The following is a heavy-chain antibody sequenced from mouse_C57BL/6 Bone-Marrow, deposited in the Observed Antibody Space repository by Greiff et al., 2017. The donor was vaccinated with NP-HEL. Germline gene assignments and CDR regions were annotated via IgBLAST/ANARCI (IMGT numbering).Heavy chain of an antibody. D-gene: IGHD1-1*01. V-gene: IGHV1-75*01. CDR1: GYTFTDYY. CDR3: ARRGVTTVGYYFDY. Sequence: VKLMESGPELVKPGASVKISCKASGYTFTDYYINWVKQRPGQGLEWIGWIFPGSGSTYYNEKFKGKATLTVDKSSSTAYMLLSSLTSEDSAVYFCARRGVTTVGYYFDYWGQGTTLTVSS. J-gene: IGHJ2*01. CDR2: IFPGSGST.